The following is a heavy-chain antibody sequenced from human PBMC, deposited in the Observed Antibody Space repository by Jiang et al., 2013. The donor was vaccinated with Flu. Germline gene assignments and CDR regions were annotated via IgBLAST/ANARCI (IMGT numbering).Heavy chain of an antibody. CDR3: AREFDSRGRFDY. CDR2: ISRDGYYI. V-gene: IGHV3-21*06. J-gene: IGHJ4*02. Sequence: VQLVESGGGLVKPGGSLRLSCAVSGFSFSTSTMLWVRQAPGKGLEWVSSISRDGYYIYQADSVKGRFTISRDNAENTVYLQMNSLRAEDTAVYFCAREFDSRGRFDYWGKGTLVTV. D-gene: IGHD3-9*01. CDR1: GFSFSTST.